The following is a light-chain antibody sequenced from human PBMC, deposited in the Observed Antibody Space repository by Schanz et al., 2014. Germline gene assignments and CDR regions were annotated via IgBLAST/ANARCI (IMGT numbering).Light chain of an antibody. J-gene: IGLJ3*02. CDR2: DVS. CDR1: SSDVGTYNY. Sequence: QSVLTQPASVSGSPGQSITISCTGTSSDVGTYNYVSWYQHHPGKAPKLMIYDVSDRPSGVSNRFSGSKSGNTASLTISGLQAEDEADYYCCSYAGSNNLGVFGGGTKLTVL. CDR3: CSYAGSNNLGV. V-gene: IGLV2-14*03.